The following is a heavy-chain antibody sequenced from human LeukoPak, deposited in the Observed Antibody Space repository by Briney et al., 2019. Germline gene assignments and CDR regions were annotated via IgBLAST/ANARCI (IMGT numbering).Heavy chain of an antibody. V-gene: IGHV4-59*08. J-gene: IGHJ4*02. Sequence: SETLSLTCTVSGGSISSYYWSWIRQPPGKGREWIGYIYYSGSTDYNPSLKSRVTISVDTSKNQFSLKLSSVTAADTAVYYCAGLIEMATIGYWGQGTLVTVSS. CDR2: IYYSGST. CDR1: GGSISSYY. D-gene: IGHD5-24*01. CDR3: AGLIEMATIGY.